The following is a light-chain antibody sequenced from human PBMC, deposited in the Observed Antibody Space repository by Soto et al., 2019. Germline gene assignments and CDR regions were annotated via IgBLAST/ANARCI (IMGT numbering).Light chain of an antibody. J-gene: IGKJ1*01. V-gene: IGKV1-5*03. Sequence: DIQTTQSPSTVSGSIGDRVTITCRASQTISSWLAWYQQKPGKAPKLLIYKASTLKSGVPSRFSGSGSGTEFTLTISSLQPDDFATYYCQHYNSYSEAFGQGTKGDI. CDR2: KAS. CDR3: QHYNSYSEA. CDR1: QTISSW.